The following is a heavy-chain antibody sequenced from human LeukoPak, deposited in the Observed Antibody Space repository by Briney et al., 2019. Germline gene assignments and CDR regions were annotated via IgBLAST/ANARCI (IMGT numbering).Heavy chain of an antibody. CDR3: ARGVPFGEKGIDV. J-gene: IGHJ6*04. D-gene: IGHD3-10*01. CDR1: RFTFSSYD. Sequence: PGGSLRLSCAASRFTFSSYDMYWVRQSTGEGLEWVSAINIAGDTYYAASVKGRFTISRENAKNSLSLQVNSLRAGDTAVYYCARGVPFGEKGIDVWGKGTTVTVSS. CDR2: INIAGDT. V-gene: IGHV3-13*01.